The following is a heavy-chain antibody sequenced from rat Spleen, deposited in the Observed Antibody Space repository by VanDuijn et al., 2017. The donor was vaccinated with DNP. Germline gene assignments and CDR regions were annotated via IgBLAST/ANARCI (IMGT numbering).Heavy chain of an antibody. J-gene: IGHJ2*01. CDR3: ATQNWEDY. Sequence: EVQLVETGGGLVQPGRSLKLSCAASGFTFSDYYMAWVRQAPQKGLEWVATISTAGSRTYYPDSVKGRFTISRDNAKSTLYLQMDSLRSEDTATYYCATQNWEDYWGQGVMVTVSS. D-gene: IGHD5-1*01. V-gene: IGHV5-7*01. CDR1: GFTFSDYY. CDR2: ISTAGSRT.